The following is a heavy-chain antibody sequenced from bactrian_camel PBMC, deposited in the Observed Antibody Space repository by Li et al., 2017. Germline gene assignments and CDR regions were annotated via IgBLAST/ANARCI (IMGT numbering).Heavy chain of an antibody. CDR1: GGLTVRKTP. CDR3: AAAARTIVYGYWLQPEKYDY. CDR2: IATSGAT. J-gene: IGHJ4*01. V-gene: IGHV3S53*01. D-gene: IGHD1*01. Sequence: QVQLVESGGGSVQAGGSLRLSCAASGGLTVRKTPVAWFRQAPGKEREEVARIATSGATSYADSVKGRFTISQDNAKNELYLQMNSLKPEDTGTYYCAAAARTIVYGYWLQPEKYDYWGQGTQVTVS.